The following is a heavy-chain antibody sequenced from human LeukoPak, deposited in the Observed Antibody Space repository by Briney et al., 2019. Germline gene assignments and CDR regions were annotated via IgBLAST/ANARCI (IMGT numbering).Heavy chain of an antibody. V-gene: IGHV4-38-2*02. D-gene: IGHD6-19*01. CDR1: GYSISSGYY. CDR3: ARVRSDSSGWRADY. CDR2: IYHSGST. J-gene: IGHJ4*02. Sequence: SETLSLTCTVSGYSISSGYYWGWIRQPPGKGLEWIGSIYHSGSTYYNPSLKSRVTISVDTYKNQFSLNLSSVTAADTAVYYCARVRSDSSGWRADYWGQGTLVTVSS.